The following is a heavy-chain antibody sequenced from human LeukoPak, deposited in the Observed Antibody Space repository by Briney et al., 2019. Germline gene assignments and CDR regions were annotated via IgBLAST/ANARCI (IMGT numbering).Heavy chain of an antibody. V-gene: IGHV4-61*02. D-gene: IGHD3-10*01. CDR3: AREGLAMVRGVIPKEAWGWFDP. CDR2: IHTTGGT. CDR1: GDSISSGGHY. J-gene: IGHJ5*02. Sequence: KASETLSLTCTVFGDSISSGGHYWTWIRQPAGKGLDWIGRIHTTGGTDYSPSLKSRVTISVDTSKNHFSLNLSSVTAADTAVYYCAREGLAMVRGVIPKEAWGWFDPWGQGTLVTVSS.